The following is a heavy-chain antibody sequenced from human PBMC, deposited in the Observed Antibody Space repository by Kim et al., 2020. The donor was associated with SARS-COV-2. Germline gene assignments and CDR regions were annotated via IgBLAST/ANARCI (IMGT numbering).Heavy chain of an antibody. CDR2: TYYRSKWYN. CDR3: ARDGDGVRGAQGVYYYYYGMDV. V-gene: IGHV6-1*01. D-gene: IGHD3-10*01. CDR1: GDSVSSNSAA. J-gene: IGHJ6*02. Sequence: SQTLSLTCAISGDSVSSNSAAWNWIRQSPSRGLEWLGRTYYRSKWYNDYAVSVKSRITINPDTSKNQFSLQLNSVTPEDTAVYYCARDGDGVRGAQGVYYYYYGMDVWGQGTTVTVSS.